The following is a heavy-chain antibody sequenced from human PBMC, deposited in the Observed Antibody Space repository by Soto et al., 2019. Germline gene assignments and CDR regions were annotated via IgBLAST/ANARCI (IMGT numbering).Heavy chain of an antibody. V-gene: IGHV3-23*01. J-gene: IGHJ4*02. CDR2: FRTGGDDGTT. Sequence: LSFASSGFTFISYSMSWVLQAPGKGLEWVSGFRTGGDDGTTYYADSVKGRFTISRDNSKNTLFLQMNSLRAEDTAIYYCAKKVNSGPGSQYFDYWGQGTLVTVSS. CDR3: AKKVNSGPGSQYFDY. CDR1: GFTFISYS. D-gene: IGHD3-10*01.